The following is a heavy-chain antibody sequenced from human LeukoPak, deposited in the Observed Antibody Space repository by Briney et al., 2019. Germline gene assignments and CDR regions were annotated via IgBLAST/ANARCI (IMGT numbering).Heavy chain of an antibody. CDR2: INHSGST. J-gene: IGHJ5*02. CDR3: ARRYHPSVVVITYWFDP. Sequence: SETLSLTYAVYGGSFSGYYWSWIRQPPGKGLEWIGEINHSGSTNYNPSLKSRVTISVDTSKNQFSLKLSSVTAADTAVYYCARRYHPSVVVITYWFDPWGQGTLVTVSS. D-gene: IGHD3-22*01. V-gene: IGHV4-34*01. CDR1: GGSFSGYY.